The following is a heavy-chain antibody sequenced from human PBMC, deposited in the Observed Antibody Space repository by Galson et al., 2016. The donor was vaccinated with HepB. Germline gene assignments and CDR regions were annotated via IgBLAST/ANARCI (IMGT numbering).Heavy chain of an antibody. D-gene: IGHD1-1*01. J-gene: IGHJ5*02. CDR3: ATYDTVTGQFDP. CDR2: INQGGVEK. V-gene: IGHV3-7*03. Sequence: SLRLSCAASGFTFSSYWMSWVRKAPGKGLEWVANINQGGVEKKYVDSVKGRFTISRDNAKNSLYLQMNSLRAEDTAIYYRATYDTVTGQFDPWGQGTPVTVSS. CDR1: GFTFSSYW.